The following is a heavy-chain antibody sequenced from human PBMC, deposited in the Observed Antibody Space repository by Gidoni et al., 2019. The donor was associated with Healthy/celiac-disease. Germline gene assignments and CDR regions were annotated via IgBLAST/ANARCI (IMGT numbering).Heavy chain of an antibody. V-gene: IGHV3-13*01. Sequence: EVQLVESGGGLVQPGGSLRLSCAASGFTFSRYDMHWVRQATGKGLEWVSSMGTAGDTYYPGSVKGRFTISRENAKNSLYLQMNSLRAGDTAVYYCARALDSGYDSYYYYGMDVWGQGTTVTVSS. CDR2: MGTAGDT. J-gene: IGHJ6*02. D-gene: IGHD5-12*01. CDR3: ARALDSGYDSYYYYGMDV. CDR1: GFTFSRYD.